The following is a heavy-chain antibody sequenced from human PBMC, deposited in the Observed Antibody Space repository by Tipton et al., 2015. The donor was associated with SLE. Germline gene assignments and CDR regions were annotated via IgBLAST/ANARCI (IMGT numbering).Heavy chain of an antibody. D-gene: IGHD2-2*02. CDR3: ARTADCSSTSCYTGGGYFHH. CDR2: ISYDGTNK. Sequence: RSLRLSCAASGFTFNSYAMHWVRQAAGKGLEWVALISYDGTNKYSADSVKGRFTISRDNSKNALYLQMNSLRTEDTAVYYCARTADCSSTSCYTGGGYFHHWGQGTLVTVSS. V-gene: IGHV3-30*04. CDR1: GFTFNSYA. J-gene: IGHJ1*01.